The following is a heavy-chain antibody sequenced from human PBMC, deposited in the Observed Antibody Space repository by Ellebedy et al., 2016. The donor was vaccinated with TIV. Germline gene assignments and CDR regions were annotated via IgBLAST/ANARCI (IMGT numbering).Heavy chain of an antibody. Sequence: SVKVSXXASGGTFSSYAISWVRQAPGQGLEWMGGIIPIFGTANYAQKFQGRVTITADKSTSTAYMELSSLRSEDTAVYYCARDPDGSSSWRDLGYWGQGTLVTVSS. D-gene: IGHD6-6*01. V-gene: IGHV1-69*06. CDR2: IIPIFGTA. J-gene: IGHJ4*02. CDR3: ARDPDGSSSWRDLGY. CDR1: GGTFSSYA.